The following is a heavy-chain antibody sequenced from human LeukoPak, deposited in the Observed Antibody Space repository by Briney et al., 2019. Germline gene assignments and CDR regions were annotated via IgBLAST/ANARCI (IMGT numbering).Heavy chain of an antibody. D-gene: IGHD3-10*01. V-gene: IGHV3-30*02. CDR1: GFTFSNYG. CDR2: IRYNGINK. J-gene: IGHJ6*03. CDR3: AKVPGQSGTYWYYSHYMDV. Sequence: GGSLRLPCAASGFTFSNYGMHWVRQAPGKGLEWVAFIRYNGINKYYADSVRGRFTVSRDNSKNTLYLQMNSLRAEDTAVYYCAKVPGQSGTYWYYSHYMDVWGKGTTVTVSS.